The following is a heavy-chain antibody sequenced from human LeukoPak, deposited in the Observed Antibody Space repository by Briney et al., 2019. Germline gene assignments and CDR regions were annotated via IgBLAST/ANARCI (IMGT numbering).Heavy chain of an antibody. V-gene: IGHV3-30*19. Sequence: GSLRLSCAASGFTFSSYGMHWVRQAPGKGLEWVAVISYDGSNKYYADSVKGRFTISRDNSKNTLYLQMNSLRAEDTAVYYCARSGIQSGYCSSTSCYTGYWGQGTLVTVSS. CDR1: GFTFSSYG. D-gene: IGHD2-2*02. CDR2: ISYDGSNK. J-gene: IGHJ4*02. CDR3: ARSGIQSGYCSSTSCYTGY.